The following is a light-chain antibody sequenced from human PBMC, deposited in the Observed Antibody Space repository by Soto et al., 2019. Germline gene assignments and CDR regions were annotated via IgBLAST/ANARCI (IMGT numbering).Light chain of an antibody. CDR3: QQYNRESPIT. V-gene: IGKV1-5*01. CDR2: DAS. CDR1: QSISSW. Sequence: DIQMTQSPSTLSASVGDRVSITCRASQSISSWLAWYQQKPGKAPELLIYDASNLESGVPSRFSGSGSGTEFTLTISSLQPDDFATYYCQQYNRESPITFGQGTRLEIK. J-gene: IGKJ5*01.